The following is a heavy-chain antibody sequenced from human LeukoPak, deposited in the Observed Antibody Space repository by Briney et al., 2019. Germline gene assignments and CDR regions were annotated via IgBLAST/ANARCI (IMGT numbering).Heavy chain of an antibody. D-gene: IGHD6-13*01. Sequence: PGGSLRLSCAASGFTFSRHWMSWVRQAPGKGLEWVANIKPDGSDKYYVDSVKGRFTISRDNAKNSLYLQIDSLRAEDTAVYYCAREGEQQLAYFDYWGQGTLVTVSS. V-gene: IGHV3-7*01. CDR1: GFTFSRHW. CDR3: AREGEQQLAYFDY. CDR2: IKPDGSDK. J-gene: IGHJ4*02.